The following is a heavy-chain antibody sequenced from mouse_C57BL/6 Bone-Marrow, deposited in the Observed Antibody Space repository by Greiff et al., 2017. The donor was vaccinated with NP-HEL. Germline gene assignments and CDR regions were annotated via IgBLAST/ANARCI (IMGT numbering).Heavy chain of an antibody. D-gene: IGHD2-2*01. CDR3: ASGHGSYAMDY. J-gene: IGHJ4*01. CDR1: GYTFTSYG. Sequence: QVQLQQSGAELARPGASVKLSCKASGYTFTSYGISWVKQRTGQGLEWIGEIYPRRGNTYYNEKFKGKATLTADKSSSTAYMALRSLTSEDSAVYFCASGHGSYAMDYWGQGTSVTVSS. CDR2: IYPRRGNT. V-gene: IGHV1-81*01.